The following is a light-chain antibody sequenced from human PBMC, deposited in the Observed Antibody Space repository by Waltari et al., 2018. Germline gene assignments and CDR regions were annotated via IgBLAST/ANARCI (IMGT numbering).Light chain of an antibody. J-gene: IGLJ3*02. Sequence: QLVLTQSPSASASLGASVKLTCTLTSGHSSNIIAWHQQHPEKGPRYLMKVNSDGSHSKGDEIPDRCSGSSYGAERDLTIASLQSEDEADYYGQTGGHGTWVFGGGTKLTVL. CDR3: QTGGHGTWV. CDR1: SGHSSNI. CDR2: VNSDGSH. V-gene: IGLV4-69*01.